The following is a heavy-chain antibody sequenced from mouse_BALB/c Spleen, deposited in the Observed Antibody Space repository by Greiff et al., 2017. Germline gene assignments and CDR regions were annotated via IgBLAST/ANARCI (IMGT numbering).Heavy chain of an antibody. CDR3: TRITTVVAPGYIDV. D-gene: IGHD1-1*01. J-gene: IGHJ1*01. Sequence: VQLQQSGTVLARPGASVKMSCKASGYSFTSYWMHWVNQRPGQGLEWIGAIYPGNSDTSYNQKFKGKAKLTAVTSASTAYMELSSLTNEDSAVYYRTRITTVVAPGYIDVWGAGTTVTVSS. CDR1: GYSFTSYW. V-gene: IGHV1-5*01. CDR2: IYPGNSDT.